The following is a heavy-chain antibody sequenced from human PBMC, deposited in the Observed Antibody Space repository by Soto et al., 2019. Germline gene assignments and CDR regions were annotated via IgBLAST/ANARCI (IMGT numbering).Heavy chain of an antibody. D-gene: IGHD3-3*01. CDR3: ARHLYYDFSPGYLRPYHYSGMDV. CDR1: GDSVSSNDAT. Sequence: PSQTLSLTCAISGDSVSSNDATWDWIRQSPSRGLEWLGRTYYRSKWYIDYAVSVKSRITINPDPSNNQLSLQLNSVTPDDTAVYYCARHLYYDFSPGYLRPYHYSGMDVWGQGTTVTVSS. CDR2: TYYRSKWYI. V-gene: IGHV6-1*01. J-gene: IGHJ6*02.